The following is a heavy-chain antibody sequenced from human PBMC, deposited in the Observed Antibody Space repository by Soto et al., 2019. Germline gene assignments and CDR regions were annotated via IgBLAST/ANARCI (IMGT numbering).Heavy chain of an antibody. V-gene: IGHV3-23*01. CDR3: AKGVIAAAPNMDV. CDR1: GFTFSSYA. J-gene: IGHJ6*03. Sequence: GGSLRLSYAASGFTFSSYAMSWVRQAPGKGLEWLSTISGSGGSTNYADSVKGRFTISRDNFKNTLFLQMNSLRAEGTAVYYCAKGVIAAAPNMDVWGKGTTVTVSS. CDR2: ISGSGGST. D-gene: IGHD6-13*01.